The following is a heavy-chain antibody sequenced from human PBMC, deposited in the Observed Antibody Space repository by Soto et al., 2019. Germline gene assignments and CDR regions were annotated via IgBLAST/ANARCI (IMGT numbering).Heavy chain of an antibody. CDR3: TRDNGGNSVVWAFDV. V-gene: IGHV1-69*12. D-gene: IGHD2-21*01. Sequence: QVQLVQSGAEVKKPGSSVKVSCKAYGGTFSRYSISWVRQAPGQGLEWMGGIIPIFGTTNYAQKFKGRVTSNADEPTGTAYMALTSLRSEDTAVYYCTRDNGGNSVVWAFDVWGQGTVVPVSS. J-gene: IGHJ3*01. CDR1: GGTFSRYS. CDR2: IIPIFGTT.